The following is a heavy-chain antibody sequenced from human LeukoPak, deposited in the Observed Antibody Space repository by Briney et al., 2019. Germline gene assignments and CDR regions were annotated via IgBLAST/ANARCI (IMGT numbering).Heavy chain of an antibody. V-gene: IGHV4-59*01. Sequence: SETLSLTCTVSGGSISSDYWTWIRQPPGKGLEWIGYIYNSGSTNYSPSLKSRVTISLDASKNQFSLKLSSVTAADTAVYYCAKRRCTNCNPFYFDYWGQGALATVSS. J-gene: IGHJ4*02. CDR2: IYNSGST. CDR1: GGSISSDY. CDR3: AKRRCTNCNPFYFDY. D-gene: IGHD2-2*01.